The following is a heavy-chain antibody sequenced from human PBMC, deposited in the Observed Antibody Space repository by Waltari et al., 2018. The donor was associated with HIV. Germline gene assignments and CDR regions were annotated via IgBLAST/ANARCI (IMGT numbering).Heavy chain of an antibody. CDR1: GGSISSGGYY. CDR3: ARDRIPDYDILTEQMSYYYYGMDV. J-gene: IGHJ6*02. D-gene: IGHD3-9*01. Sequence: QVQLQESGPGLVKPSQNLSLTCTVSGGSISSGGYYWSWISQHPGKGLEWIGYIYYSGSTYHNPSLKSRVTISVDTSKNQFSLKLSSVTAADTAVYYCARDRIPDYDILTEQMSYYYYGMDVWGQGTTVTVSS. CDR2: IYYSGST. V-gene: IGHV4-31*03.